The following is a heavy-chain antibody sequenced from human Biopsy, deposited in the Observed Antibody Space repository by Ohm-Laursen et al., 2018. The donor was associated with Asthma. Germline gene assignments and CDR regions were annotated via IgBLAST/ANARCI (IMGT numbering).Heavy chain of an antibody. D-gene: IGHD1-26*01. V-gene: IGHV1-46*01. CDR1: GGTFSRYA. CDR2: INPSGGST. Sequence: AASVKVSCNASGGTFSRYAISWVRQAPGQGLEWMGIINPSGGSTSYAQKFQGGVTMTRDTSTSTVYMELSSLRSEDTAVYYCARAGALIVGATMGYWGQGTLVTVSS. CDR3: ARAGALIVGATMGY. J-gene: IGHJ4*02.